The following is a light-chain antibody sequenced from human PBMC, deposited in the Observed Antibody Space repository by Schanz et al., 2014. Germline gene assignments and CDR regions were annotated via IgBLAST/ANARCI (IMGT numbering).Light chain of an antibody. J-gene: IGLJ2*01. Sequence: QSALTQPPSVSGSPGQSITISCTGTSSDVGGYNYVSWYQQHPGKAPKLMIYDVIERPSGVSYRFSGSKSGNTASLTISGLQAEDEADYYCTSYTDTGADVVFGGGTKLTVL. CDR3: TSYTDTGADVV. V-gene: IGLV2-14*03. CDR2: DVI. CDR1: SSDVGGYNY.